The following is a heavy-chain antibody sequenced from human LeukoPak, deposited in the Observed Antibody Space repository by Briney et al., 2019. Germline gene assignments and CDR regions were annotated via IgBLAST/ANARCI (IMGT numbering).Heavy chain of an antibody. V-gene: IGHV3-7*01. D-gene: IGHD1-14*01. J-gene: IGHJ6*03. CDR1: GFTFSSYW. CDR2: IKQDGSEK. CDR3: ARRPDYYYYYMGV. Sequence: GGSLSLSCAASGFTFSSYWMSWVRQAPGKGLEWVANIKQDGSEKYYVDSVKGRFTISRDNAKNSLYLQMNSLRAEDTAVYYCARRPDYYYYYMGVWGKGTTVTVSS.